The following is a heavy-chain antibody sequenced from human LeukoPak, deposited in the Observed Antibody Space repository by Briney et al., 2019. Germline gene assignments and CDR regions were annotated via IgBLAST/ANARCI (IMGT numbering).Heavy chain of an antibody. CDR2: IYYSGST. V-gene: IGHV4-39*07. J-gene: IGHJ3*02. Sequence: TSETLSLTCTVSGGSISSSSYYWGWIRQPPGKGLEWIGSIYYSGSTYYNPSLKSRVTISVDTSKNQFSLKLSSVTAADTAVYYCARDQTTANGAVAAPGAFDIWGQGTMVTVSS. CDR1: GGSISSSSYY. D-gene: IGHD6-19*01. CDR3: ARDQTTANGAVAAPGAFDI.